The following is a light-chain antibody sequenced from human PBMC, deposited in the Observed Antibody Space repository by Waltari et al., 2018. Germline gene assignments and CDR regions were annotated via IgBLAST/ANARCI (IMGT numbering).Light chain of an antibody. CDR3: SSYTTSSTYV. CDR1: SSAVGVYNF. J-gene: IGLJ1*01. Sequence: QSALTQPASVSRSPGQSITTSSTGTSSAVGVYNFVSWYQQHPGKVPKLIIYDVTNRPSGVSNRFSGSKSGNTASLTISGLQAEDEADYYCSSYTTSSTYVFGTGTKVTVL. V-gene: IGLV2-14*03. CDR2: DVT.